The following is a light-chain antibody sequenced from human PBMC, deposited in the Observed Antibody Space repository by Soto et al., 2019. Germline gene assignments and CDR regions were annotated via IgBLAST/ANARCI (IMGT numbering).Light chain of an antibody. V-gene: IGKV3-15*01. CDR2: GAS. J-gene: IGKJ5*01. Sequence: EVVMTQAPVTLSVSPGERATRSCRASQSVTIDLAWYQQKPGQAPSLLIFGASTRATGIPARFSGTGSGTEFALTISSLQSEDFAVYYCQQYNQWPLTFGQGTRLEIK. CDR1: QSVTID. CDR3: QQYNQWPLT.